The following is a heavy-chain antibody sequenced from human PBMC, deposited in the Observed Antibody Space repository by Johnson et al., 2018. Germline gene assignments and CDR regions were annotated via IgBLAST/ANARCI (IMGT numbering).Heavy chain of an antibody. V-gene: IGHV3-33*01. CDR3: AGDSSMIRGVIRYGMDV. Sequence: QVQLQESGGGVVQPGRSLRLSCAASGFTFSDYGMHWVRQAPGKGLEWVAVIWYDGSSKYYVDSVKGRFTISRDNPKNTLYLQMNSLRAEDTAIYYCAGDSSMIRGVIRYGMDVWGQGTTVTVSS. CDR2: IWYDGSSK. J-gene: IGHJ6*02. D-gene: IGHD3-10*01. CDR1: GFTFSDYG.